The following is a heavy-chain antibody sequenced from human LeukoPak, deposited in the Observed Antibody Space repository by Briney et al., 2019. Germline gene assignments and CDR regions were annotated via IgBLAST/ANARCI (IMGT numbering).Heavy chain of an antibody. D-gene: IGHD6-13*01. CDR3: AREYSSSWYFDY. CDR1: GFTFSSYW. J-gene: IGHJ4*02. V-gene: IGHV3-74*01. CDR2: INTDGSST. Sequence: GGSLRLSCAASGFTFSSYWMHWVRQAPGKGLVWVSRINTDGSSTSYADSVKGRFTISRDKSKNTLYLQMNSLRAEDTAVYYCAREYSSSWYFDYWGQGTLVTVSS.